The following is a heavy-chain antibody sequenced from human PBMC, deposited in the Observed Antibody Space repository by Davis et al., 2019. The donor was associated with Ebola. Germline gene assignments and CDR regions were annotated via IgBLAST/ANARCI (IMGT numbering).Heavy chain of an antibody. CDR3: ARDFPAQDSRGYYHNTFDI. CDR1: GFTFSTYA. D-gene: IGHD3-22*01. CDR2: ITGSGGST. J-gene: IGHJ3*02. V-gene: IGHV3-23*01. Sequence: GESLKISCAASGFTFSTYAMTWVRQAPGKGLEWVSGITGSGGSTYYADSVKGRFTISRDNSKNTLYLQMNSLRDEDTAVYYCARDFPAQDSRGYYHNTFDIWGQGTMVTVSS.